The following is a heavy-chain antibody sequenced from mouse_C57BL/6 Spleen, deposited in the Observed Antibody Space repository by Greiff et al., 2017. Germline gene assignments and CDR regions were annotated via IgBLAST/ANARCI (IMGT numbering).Heavy chain of an antibody. Sequence: EVQLQQSGPELVKPGASVKISCKASGYTFTDYYMNWVKQSHGKSLEWIGDINPNNGGTSYNQKFKGKATLTVDKSSSTAYMELRSLTSEDSAVYYCARRNYYDYERYAMNYWSQGTSGTVSS. D-gene: IGHD2-4*01. CDR2: INPNNGGT. V-gene: IGHV1-26*01. CDR3: ARRNYYDYERYAMNY. J-gene: IGHJ4*01. CDR1: GYTFTDYY.